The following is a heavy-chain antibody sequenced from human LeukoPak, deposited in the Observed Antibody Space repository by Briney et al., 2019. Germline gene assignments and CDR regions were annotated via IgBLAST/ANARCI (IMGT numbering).Heavy chain of an antibody. J-gene: IGHJ4*02. V-gene: IGHV3-48*03. CDR2: ISSSGSTI. D-gene: IGHD4-17*01. CDR1: GFTFSSYE. CDR3: ARDLREYRDYVAYFDY. Sequence: GGSLRLSCAASGFTFSSYEMNWVRQAPGKGLEWVSYISSSGSTIYYADSVKGRFTISRDNAKNSLYLQMNSLRAEDTAVYYCARDLREYRDYVAYFDYWGQGTLVTVSS.